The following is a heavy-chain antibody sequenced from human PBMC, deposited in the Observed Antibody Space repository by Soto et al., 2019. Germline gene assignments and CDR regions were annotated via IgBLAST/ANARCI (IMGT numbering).Heavy chain of an antibody. J-gene: IGHJ5*01. CDR1: GFTFSDYY. CDR3: ARDSCTGGSCHRNWFDS. V-gene: IGHV3-11*01. CDR2: ISSSGRTI. Sequence: QVQLVESGGGLVKPGGSLRLSCAASGFTFSDYYMSWIRQAPGKGLEWVSYISSSGRTIYYADSMKGRFTISRDNAKNSLYLKMNSLRAEDTAVYYCARDSCTGGSCHRNWFDSWGQGTLVTVSS. D-gene: IGHD2-15*01.